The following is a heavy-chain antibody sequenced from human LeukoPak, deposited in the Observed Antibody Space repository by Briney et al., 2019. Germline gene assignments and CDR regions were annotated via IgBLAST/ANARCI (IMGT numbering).Heavy chain of an antibody. CDR3: ASSSGSPHAFDI. CDR2: ISYDGSNK. V-gene: IGHV3-30*04. J-gene: IGHJ3*02. CDR1: GFTFSSYA. Sequence: PGGSLRPSCAASGFTFSSYAMHWVRQAPGKGLEWVAVISYDGSNKYYADSVKGRFTISRDNSKNTLYLQMNSLRAEDTAVYYCASSSGSPHAFDIWGQGTMVTVSS. D-gene: IGHD1-26*01.